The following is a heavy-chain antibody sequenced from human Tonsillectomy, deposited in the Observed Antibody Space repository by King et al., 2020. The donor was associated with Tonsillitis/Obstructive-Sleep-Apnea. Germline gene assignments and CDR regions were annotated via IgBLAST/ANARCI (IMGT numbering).Heavy chain of an antibody. V-gene: IGHV2-5*02. Sequence: TLKESGPTLVKPTQTLTLTCTFSGFSLSTSGVGVGWIRQPPGKALAGLALIYWDDDKRYIPFLKSRLTITKDTPKNQVVLTMTTMDPVDTATYYFAHRRGEYYDGGGYSNYYFNYWGQGTLVTVSS. D-gene: IGHD3-22*01. CDR3: AHRRGEYYDGGGYSNYYFNY. CDR2: IYWDDDK. J-gene: IGHJ4*02. CDR1: GFSLSTSGVG.